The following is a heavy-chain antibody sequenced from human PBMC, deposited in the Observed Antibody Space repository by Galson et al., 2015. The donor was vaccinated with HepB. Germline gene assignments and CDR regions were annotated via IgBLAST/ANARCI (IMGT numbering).Heavy chain of an antibody. V-gene: IGHV3-49*03. CDR3: TREGHDRYCSGGSCYANHDAFDI. CDR2: IRSKAYGGTT. J-gene: IGHJ3*02. D-gene: IGHD2-15*01. Sequence: SLRLSCAASGFTFGDYAMSWFRQAPGKGLEWVGFIRSKAYGGTTEYAASVKGRFTISRDDSKSIAYLQMNSLKTEDTAVYYCTREGHDRYCSGGSCYANHDAFDIWGKGTTVTVSS. CDR1: GFTFGDYA.